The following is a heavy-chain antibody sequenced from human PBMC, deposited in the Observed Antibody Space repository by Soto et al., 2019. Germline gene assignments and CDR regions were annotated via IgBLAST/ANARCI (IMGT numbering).Heavy chain of an antibody. V-gene: IGHV4-31*03. J-gene: IGHJ4*02. CDR3: VRANWGSVDFDTYDFEY. Sequence: QVQLQESGPGLVKPSQTLSLTCSVSGDSLTSPGYYWSWVRQYPGRGMEWTGYISYSGTPYSSPSLKSRLTISLDTSKNQFSVSLTSVTAADTAVYFCVRANWGSVDFDTYDFEYWGRGTLVTVSS. CDR2: ISYSGTP. D-gene: IGHD7-27*01. CDR1: GDSLTSPGYY.